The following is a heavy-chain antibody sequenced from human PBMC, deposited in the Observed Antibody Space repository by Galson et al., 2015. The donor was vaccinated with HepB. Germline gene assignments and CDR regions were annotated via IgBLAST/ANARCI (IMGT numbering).Heavy chain of an antibody. CDR3: ASERYSQNLKEFDC. J-gene: IGHJ4*02. Sequence: SVKVSCKASGNIFSADYYHWVRQAPGQGLEYMGGINPKSGYTNSAQNFQGRVTMTRDTSINTLYMEVSRLTSDDTAVYYCASERYSQNLKEFDCWGQGTLVTVSS. V-gene: IGHV1-2*02. CDR2: INPKSGYT. CDR1: GNIFSADY. D-gene: IGHD5-18*01.